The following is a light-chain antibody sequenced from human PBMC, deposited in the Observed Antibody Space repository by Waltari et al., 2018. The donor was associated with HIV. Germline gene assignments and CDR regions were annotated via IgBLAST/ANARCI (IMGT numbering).Light chain of an antibody. CDR2: ESN. CDR1: SSNIGNNF. J-gene: IGLJ2*01. Sequence: QSVLTQPPSVSAAPGQKVTISCSGSSSNIGNNFVSWYQQLPGTAPKLLIYESNERPSWSSDRVCGAKSGTSATLGSTGRQTVDEADYYCATWDSSLSVGVVFGGGTKLTVL. CDR3: ATWDSSLSVGVV. V-gene: IGLV1-51*02.